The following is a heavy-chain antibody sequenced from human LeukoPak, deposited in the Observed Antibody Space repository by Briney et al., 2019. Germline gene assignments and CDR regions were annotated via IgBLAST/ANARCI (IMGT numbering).Heavy chain of an antibody. J-gene: IGHJ5*02. Sequence: ASVKVSCKASGYTFTGYYMHWVRQAPGQGLEWMGWINPNSGGTNYAQKFQGWVTMTRDTSISTAYMELSRLRSDDTAVYYCARSRAFNSGAFDPWGQGSLVTVSS. CDR1: GYTFTGYY. CDR3: ARSRAFNSGAFDP. CDR2: INPNSGGT. D-gene: IGHD1-26*01. V-gene: IGHV1-2*04.